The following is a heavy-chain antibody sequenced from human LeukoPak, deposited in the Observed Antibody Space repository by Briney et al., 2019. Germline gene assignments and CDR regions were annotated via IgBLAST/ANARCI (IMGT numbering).Heavy chain of an antibody. D-gene: IGHD6-13*01. V-gene: IGHV3-21*01. J-gene: IGHJ6*03. Sequence: GGSLRLSCAASEATFSSYSMNWARQAPGKGLEWVSSISGSSSFIYYADSVRGRFTISRDNAKNSLYLQMDSLRAEDTAVYYGARRPIASTDSYYFLDVWGKGTTVTVSS. CDR3: ARRPIASTDSYYFLDV. CDR1: EATFSSYS. CDR2: ISGSSSFI.